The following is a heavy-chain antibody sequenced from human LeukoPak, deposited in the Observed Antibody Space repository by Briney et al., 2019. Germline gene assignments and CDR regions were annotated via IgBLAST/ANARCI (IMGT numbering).Heavy chain of an antibody. V-gene: IGHV4-59*12. CDR1: GGSISSYY. CDR3: ASSPIFDY. J-gene: IGHJ4*02. CDR2: IYYSGST. Sequence: SETLSLTCTVSGGSISSYYWSWIRQPPGKGLEWVGYIYYSGSTNYNPSLKSRVNISVDTSKNQFSLKLSSLTAADTAVYYCASSPIFDYWGQGTLVTVSS.